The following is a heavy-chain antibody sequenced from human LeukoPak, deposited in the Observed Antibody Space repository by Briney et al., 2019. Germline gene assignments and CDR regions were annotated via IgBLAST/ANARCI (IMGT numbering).Heavy chain of an antibody. V-gene: IGHV3-21*04. D-gene: IGHD6-19*01. J-gene: IGHJ3*02. CDR3: AKGSSSGWLDAFDI. CDR1: GVSFSSYT. Sequence: GGSLRLSCAASGVSFSSYTMKWVRQAPGKGLEWVSSISSTSSYIYYADSVKGRFTISRDNARNSLYLQMNSLRAEDTAVYYCAKGSSSGWLDAFDIWGQGTMVTVSS. CDR2: ISSTSSYI.